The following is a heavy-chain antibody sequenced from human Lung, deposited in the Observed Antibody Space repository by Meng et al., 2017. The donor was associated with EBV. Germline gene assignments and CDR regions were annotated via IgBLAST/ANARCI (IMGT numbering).Heavy chain of an antibody. CDR1: GGSFNDYF. D-gene: IGHD1-20*01. Sequence: QVKLHQWGAGLLKSSETLSLTCAVSGGSFNDYFWNWIRQRPGKGLEWIGGIIHSGTTNYNPSLKSRVTISVDTSQNQFSLQLTSVTTADTAIYYCAREWGHSDNWYNYFDPWGQGTLVTVSS. CDR3: AREWGHSDNWYNYFDP. V-gene: IGHV4-34*12. CDR2: IIHSGTT. J-gene: IGHJ5*02.